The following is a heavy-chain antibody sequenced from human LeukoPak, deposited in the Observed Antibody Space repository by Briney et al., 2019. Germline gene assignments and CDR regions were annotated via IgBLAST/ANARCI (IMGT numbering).Heavy chain of an antibody. CDR2: INPNSGGT. Sequence: SGKVSCKAAGYTLTRYYIQCVRQAPGQGLEWMGWINPNSGGTNYAQKFQGRVTMTRDTSISTAYMELSRLRSDDTAVYYCARVDSITIFGVVELFDYWGQGTLVSVSS. V-gene: IGHV1-2*02. J-gene: IGHJ4*02. CDR3: ARVDSITIFGVVELFDY. CDR1: GYTLTRYY. D-gene: IGHD3-3*01.